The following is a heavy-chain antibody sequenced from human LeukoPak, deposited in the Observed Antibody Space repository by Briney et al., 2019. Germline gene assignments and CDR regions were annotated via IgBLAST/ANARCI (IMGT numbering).Heavy chain of an antibody. D-gene: IGHD3-3*01. CDR2: INPNSGGT. CDR3: ARVPPGRGHYDFWSGLGSSATPDY. Sequence: VASVKVSCKASGYTFTGYYMHWVRQAPGQGLEWMGWINPNSGGTNYVQKFQGRVTMTRDTSISTAYMELSRLRSDDTAVYYCARVPPGRGHYDFWSGLGSSATPDYWGQGTLVTVSS. J-gene: IGHJ4*02. CDR1: GYTFTGYY. V-gene: IGHV1-2*02.